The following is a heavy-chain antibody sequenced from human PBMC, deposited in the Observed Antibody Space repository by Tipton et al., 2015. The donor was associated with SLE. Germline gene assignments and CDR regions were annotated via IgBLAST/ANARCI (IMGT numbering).Heavy chain of an antibody. D-gene: IGHD3-10*01. CDR2: IYYSGST. CDR3: ARWVDDYGSGSYYSRGYFDY. Sequence: TLSLTCTVSGGSISSSSYYWGWIRQPPGKGLEWIGSIYYSGSTYYNPSLKSRVTISVDTSKNQFSLKLRSVTAADTAVYYCARWVDDYGSGSYYSRGYFDYWGQGTLVTVSS. V-gene: IGHV4-39*07. CDR1: GGSISSSSYY. J-gene: IGHJ4*02.